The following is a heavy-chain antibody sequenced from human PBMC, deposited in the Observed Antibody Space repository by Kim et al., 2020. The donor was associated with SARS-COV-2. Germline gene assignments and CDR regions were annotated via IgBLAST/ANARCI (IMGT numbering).Heavy chain of an antibody. V-gene: IGHV3-30*07. Sequence: SVKDRLNNYRDNSKNTLYLQMNSLRAEDTAVYYCARVGYYDSSGYQPLDYWGQGTLVTVSS. D-gene: IGHD3-22*01. CDR3: ARVGYYDSSGYQPLDY. J-gene: IGHJ4*02.